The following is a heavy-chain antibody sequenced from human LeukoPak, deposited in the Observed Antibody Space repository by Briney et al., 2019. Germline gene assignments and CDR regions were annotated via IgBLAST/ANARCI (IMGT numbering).Heavy chain of an antibody. CDR1: GFTFSSYG. CDR3: ARELPFDY. V-gene: IGHV3-74*01. J-gene: IGHJ4*02. CDR2: IKSDGGTT. Sequence: GGSLRLSCAASGFTFSSYGMHWVRQAPGKGLVWVSRIKSDGGTTNYADSVKGRFTISRDNAKNTLYLQMNSLRAEDTAVYYCARELPFDYWGQGTLVTVSS. D-gene: IGHD5-18*01.